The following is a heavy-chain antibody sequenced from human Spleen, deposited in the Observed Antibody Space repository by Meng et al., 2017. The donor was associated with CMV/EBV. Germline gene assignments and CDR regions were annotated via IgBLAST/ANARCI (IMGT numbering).Heavy chain of an antibody. D-gene: IGHD3-10*01. Sequence: SETLSLTCTVSGGSISTYYWNWIRQPPGKELEWIGYIYYSGRTNYNSSLRRRVSMSLDTSKNQFSLKLSSVTAADTAIYYCARDPSPLGWFDPWGQGTLVTVSS. CDR1: GGSISTYY. CDR3: ARDPSPLGWFDP. CDR2: IYYSGRT. V-gene: IGHV4-59*01. J-gene: IGHJ5*02.